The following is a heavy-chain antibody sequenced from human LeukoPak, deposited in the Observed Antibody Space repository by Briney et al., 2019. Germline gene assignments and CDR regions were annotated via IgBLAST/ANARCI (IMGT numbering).Heavy chain of an antibody. Sequence: SQTLSLTCTVSGGSIRSGRYYWSWIRQHPGKGLEWIGYIYYSGGTYYNPSLKSRVTISLDTSQNRFSLNLTSVTAADTAVYYCARDRTSAPNTNDIWGQGTMVVVSS. CDR2: IYYSGGT. CDR1: GGSIRSGRYY. J-gene: IGHJ3*02. D-gene: IGHD2-2*01. CDR3: ARDRTSAPNTNDI. V-gene: IGHV4-31*03.